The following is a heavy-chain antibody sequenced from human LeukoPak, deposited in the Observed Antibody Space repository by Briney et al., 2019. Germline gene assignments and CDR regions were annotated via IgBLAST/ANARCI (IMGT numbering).Heavy chain of an antibody. V-gene: IGHV3-23*01. CDR1: GFTFSSYA. CDR3: ASRYSSGWYPYYYYGMDV. J-gene: IGHJ6*02. Sequence: GGSLRLSCAASGFTFSSYAMSWVRQAPGKGLEWVSAISGSGGSTYYADSVKGRFTISRDNSKNTLYLQMNSLRAVDTAVYYCASRYSSGWYPYYYYGMDVWGQGTTVTVSS. CDR2: ISGSGGST. D-gene: IGHD6-19*01.